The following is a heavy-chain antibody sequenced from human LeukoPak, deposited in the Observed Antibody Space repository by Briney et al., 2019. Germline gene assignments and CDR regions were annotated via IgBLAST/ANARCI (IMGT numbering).Heavy chain of an antibody. D-gene: IGHD1-26*01. CDR2: ICPGDSDA. CDR3: ARRGGSSEEYDY. J-gene: IGHJ4*02. V-gene: IGHV5-51*01. Sequence: GESLKISCQGSGYRSSNYCLGWVRQISGKGLEWMVVICPGDSDARKSPSFRGRVTVSADKSLTTTYLQWSSLKASDTAMYYCARRGGSSEEYDYWGQGTLVTVSS. CDR1: GYRSSNYC.